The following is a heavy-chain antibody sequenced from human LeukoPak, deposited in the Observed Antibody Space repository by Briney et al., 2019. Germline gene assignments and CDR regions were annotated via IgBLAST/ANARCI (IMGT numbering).Heavy chain of an antibody. Sequence: GESLKISCKDSGYNFSLYWIAWVRQMPGKGLECMGIIQPGDSDTRYSPSFQGQVTISADKSISTAYLQWSSLKASDTAMYYCARRSVSGWYEVDYWGQGTLVTVSS. CDR2: IQPGDSDT. J-gene: IGHJ4*02. CDR1: GYNFSLYW. D-gene: IGHD6-19*01. V-gene: IGHV5-51*01. CDR3: ARRSVSGWYEVDY.